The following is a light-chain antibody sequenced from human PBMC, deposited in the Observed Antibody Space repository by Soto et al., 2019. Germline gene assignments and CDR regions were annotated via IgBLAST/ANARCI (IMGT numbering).Light chain of an antibody. J-gene: IGKJ1*01. CDR1: QSVSSY. V-gene: IGKV3-11*01. Sequence: EIVLTQSPATLSLSPGERATLSCRASQSVSSYLAWYQQKPGQAPRLLIYDASNRATGIPARLSGSGSGTDFTLTISSLEPEDFAVYYCQQRSNWMWTFGQGTKVHIX. CDR3: QQRSNWMWT. CDR2: DAS.